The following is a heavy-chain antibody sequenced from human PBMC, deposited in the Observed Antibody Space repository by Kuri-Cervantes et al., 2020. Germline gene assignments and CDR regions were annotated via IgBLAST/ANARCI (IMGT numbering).Heavy chain of an antibody. CDR2: IYTSGST. J-gene: IGHJ5*02. CDR3: AREMNWFDP. V-gene: IGHV4-61*02. Sequence: LRLSCTVSGGSISSGSYYWSWIRQPAGKGLEWIGRIYTSGSTNYNPSLKSRVTISVDTSKNQFSLKLSSVTAADTAVYYCAREMNWFDPWGQGTLVTCYS. CDR1: GGSISSGSYY.